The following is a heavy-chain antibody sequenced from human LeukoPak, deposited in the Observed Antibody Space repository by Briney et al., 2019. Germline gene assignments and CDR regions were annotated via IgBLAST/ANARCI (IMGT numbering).Heavy chain of an antibody. V-gene: IGHV4-61*02. CDR2: IYTSGST. D-gene: IGHD1-26*01. J-gene: IGHJ4*02. CDR1: GGSISSGSYY. Sequence: SETLSLTCTVSGGSISSGSYYWSWIRQPAGKGLEWIGRIYTSGSTNYNPSLKSRVTISVDTSKNQFSLKLSSVTAADTAVYYCARTSGTYLFDYWGQGTLVTVSS. CDR3: ARTSGTYLFDY.